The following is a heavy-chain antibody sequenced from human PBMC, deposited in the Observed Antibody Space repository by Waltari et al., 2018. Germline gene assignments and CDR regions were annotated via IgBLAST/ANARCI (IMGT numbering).Heavy chain of an antibody. J-gene: IGHJ6*03. CDR2: INHSGST. V-gene: IGHV4-34*01. CDR1: GGSFSGYY. Sequence: QVQLQQWGAGLLKPSETLSLTCAVYGGSFSGYYWSWIRPPPGTGLEWIGEINHSGSTNYNPSLKSRVTISVDTSKNQFSLKLSSVTAADTAVYYCARGIVVPAAMPAFYYYMDVWGKGTTVTVSS. D-gene: IGHD2-2*01. CDR3: ARGIVVPAAMPAFYYYMDV.